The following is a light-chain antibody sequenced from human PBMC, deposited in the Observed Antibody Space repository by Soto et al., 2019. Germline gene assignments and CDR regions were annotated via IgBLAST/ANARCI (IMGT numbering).Light chain of an antibody. CDR3: QQSYSTPWT. V-gene: IGKV1-39*01. CDR1: QTISSC. J-gene: IGKJ1*01. CDR2: TAS. Sequence: GDRVTITCRASQTISSCLNWYQRNPGKAPKLLIYTASNLQSGVPSRFSGSGSGTYFTLTISSLQPEDFATYYCQQSYSTPWTFGQGTKVDIK.